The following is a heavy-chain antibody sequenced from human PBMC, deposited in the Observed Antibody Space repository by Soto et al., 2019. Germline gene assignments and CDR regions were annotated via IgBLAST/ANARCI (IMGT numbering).Heavy chain of an antibody. CDR2: IDWDDDK. V-gene: IGHV2-70*04. D-gene: IGHD3-10*01. Sequence: GTTLVNPTQTLTLTCTFSGFSLGTTGMRVSWIRQPPGKALEWLARIDWDDDKFYSTSLKTRLTITKDTSKNRVVLRMTTMDPADTATYYCARTAGYYRGRQFDYWGQGTLVTVSS. CDR1: GFSLGTTGMR. CDR3: ARTAGYYRGRQFDY. J-gene: IGHJ4*02.